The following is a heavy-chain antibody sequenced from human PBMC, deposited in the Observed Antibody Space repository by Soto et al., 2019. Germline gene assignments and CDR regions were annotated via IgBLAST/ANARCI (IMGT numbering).Heavy chain of an antibody. D-gene: IGHD3-3*01. J-gene: IGHJ6*02. V-gene: IGHV4-31*03. Sequence: TLSLTCTVSGGSISSGGYYWSWIRQHPGKGLEWIGYIYYSGSTYYNPSLKSRVTISVDTSKNQFSLKLSSVTAADTAVYYCARRFLEWLPARGMDVWGQGTTVTVSS. CDR3: ARRFLEWLPARGMDV. CDR2: IYYSGST. CDR1: GGSISSGGYY.